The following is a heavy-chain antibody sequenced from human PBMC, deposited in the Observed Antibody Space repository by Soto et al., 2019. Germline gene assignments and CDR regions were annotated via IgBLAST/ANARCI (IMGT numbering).Heavy chain of an antibody. Sequence: GGSLRLSCAASGFTFSSYGMHWVRQAPGKGLEWVASTSSSSGSTDYADSVKGRFTISRDNSKNTLYLQMNSLRAEDTAVYFCAKDLYSSSWERKYYFDHWGQGTRVTVSS. CDR1: GFTFSSYG. V-gene: IGHV3-23*01. J-gene: IGHJ5*02. D-gene: IGHD6-13*01. CDR2: TSSSSGST. CDR3: AKDLYSSSWERKYYFDH.